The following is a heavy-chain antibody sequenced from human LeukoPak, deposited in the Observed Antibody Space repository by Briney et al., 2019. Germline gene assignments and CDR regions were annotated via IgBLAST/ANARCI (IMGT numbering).Heavy chain of an antibody. V-gene: IGHV3-49*04. Sequence: PAGGSLGFSCTTSGFAFDDFAMSWVRQPAGKGLEWVGFIRRRAYGGAAEYAASVKGRFIISRDDSKGIAYLQMNSLKTEDTAVYYCSRNGLVDFDYWGQGSRVIVSP. CDR2: IRRRAYGGAA. CDR1: GFAFDDFA. CDR3: SRNGLVDFDY. J-gene: IGHJ4*02.